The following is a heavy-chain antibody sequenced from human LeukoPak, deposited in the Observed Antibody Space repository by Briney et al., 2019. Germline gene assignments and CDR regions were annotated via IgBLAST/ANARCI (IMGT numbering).Heavy chain of an antibody. CDR3: ARGGVIVVVTAIQDY. D-gene: IGHD2-21*02. Sequence: GGSLRLSCAASGCTFSRYWMSWVRQAPGKGLEGVAHIKQDGSEKYYVDSVKGRFTISRDNAKNSLYLQMNSLRAEDTAVYYCARGGVIVVVTAIQDYWGQGTLVTVSS. CDR2: IKQDGSEK. V-gene: IGHV3-7*05. J-gene: IGHJ4*02. CDR1: GCTFSRYW.